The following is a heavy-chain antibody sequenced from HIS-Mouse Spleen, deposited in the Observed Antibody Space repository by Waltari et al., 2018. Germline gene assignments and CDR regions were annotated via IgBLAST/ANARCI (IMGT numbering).Heavy chain of an antibody. D-gene: IGHD6-13*01. CDR3: AREIPYSSSWYDWYFDL. CDR1: VGSISSSSYS. CDR2: IYYSGST. V-gene: IGHV4-39*07. Sequence: QLQLQESGPGLVKPSETLSLTCTVSVGSISSSSYSCGCIRQPPGKGLEWIGSIYYSGSTYYNPSLKSRVTISVDTSKNQFSLKLSSVTAADTAVYYCAREIPYSSSWYDWYFDLWGRGTLVTVSS. J-gene: IGHJ2*01.